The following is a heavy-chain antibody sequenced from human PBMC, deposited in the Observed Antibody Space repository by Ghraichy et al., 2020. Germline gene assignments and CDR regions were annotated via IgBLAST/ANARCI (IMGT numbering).Heavy chain of an antibody. D-gene: IGHD4-11*01. J-gene: IGHJ4*02. CDR3: TSKTVAFDY. CDR2: IRSKAYGGTT. CDR1: GFTFGDYA. V-gene: IGHV3-49*03. Sequence: GESLNISCTASGFTFGDYAMSWFRQAPGKGLEWVGFIRSKAYGGTTEYAASVKGRFTISRDDSKSIAYLQMNSLKTEDTAVYYCTSKTVAFDYWGQGTLVTVSS.